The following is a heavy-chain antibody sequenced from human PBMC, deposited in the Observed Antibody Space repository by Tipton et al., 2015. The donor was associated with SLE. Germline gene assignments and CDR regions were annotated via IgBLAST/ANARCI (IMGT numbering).Heavy chain of an antibody. CDR2: IIHTGRT. CDR1: GGSFSGYY. V-gene: IGHV4-34*01. J-gene: IGHJ4*02. D-gene: IGHD2-8*02. Sequence: TLSLTCAVSGGSFSGYYWTWIRQPPGKGLEWVGEIIHTGRTNYSPSLTSRITLSVDTSKNQFSLRLSSVTAADTAVYYCARGVVLVVYASFDYWGQGSLVTVSS. CDR3: ARGVVLVVYASFDY.